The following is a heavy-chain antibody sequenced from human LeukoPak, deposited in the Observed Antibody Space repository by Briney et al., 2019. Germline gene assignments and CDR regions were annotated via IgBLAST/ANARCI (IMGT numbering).Heavy chain of an antibody. J-gene: IGHJ3*02. CDR2: IYYSGST. D-gene: IGHD1-26*01. CDR1: GGSISSYY. V-gene: IGHV4-59*01. Sequence: SETLSLTCTVSGGSISSYYWSWIRQPPGKGLEWIGYIYYSGSTNYNPSLKSRVTISVDTSKNQFSLKLSSVTAADTAVYYCAGVGATGGDAFDIWGQGTMVTVSS. CDR3: AGVGATGGDAFDI.